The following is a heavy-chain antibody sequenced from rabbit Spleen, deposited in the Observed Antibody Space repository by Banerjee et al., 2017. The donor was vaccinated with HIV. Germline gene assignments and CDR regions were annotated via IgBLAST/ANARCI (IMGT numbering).Heavy chain of an antibody. V-gene: IGHV1S40*01. CDR2: IRGGNGAT. CDR3: ARDGDGSGDYGCTGL. Sequence: QSLEESGGDLVKPGASLTLTCTASGFSFSNSYWMCWVRQAPGKGLEWIACIRGGNGATYYASWAKGRFTISKTSSTTVDLKMTSLTAADTATYFCARDGDGSGDYGCTGLWGQGTLVTVS. D-gene: IGHD2-1*01. CDR1: GFSFSNSYW. J-gene: IGHJ4*01.